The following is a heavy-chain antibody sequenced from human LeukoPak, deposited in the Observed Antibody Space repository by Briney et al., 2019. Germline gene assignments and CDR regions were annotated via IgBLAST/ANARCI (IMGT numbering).Heavy chain of an antibody. Sequence: GGSLRLSCAASGFTFSSYSMNWIRQAPGKGLEWVSSISSSSSYIYYADSVKGRFTISRDNAKNSPYLQMNSLRAEDTAVYYWERDIAEMATIPFDYWGQGTLVTVSS. V-gene: IGHV3-21*01. CDR3: ERDIAEMATIPFDY. CDR1: GFTFSSYS. D-gene: IGHD5-24*01. J-gene: IGHJ4*02. CDR2: ISSSSSYI.